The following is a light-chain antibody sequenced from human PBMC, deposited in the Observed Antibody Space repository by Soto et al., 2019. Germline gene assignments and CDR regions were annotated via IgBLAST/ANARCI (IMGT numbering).Light chain of an antibody. CDR1: GSDVRDYNF. Sequence: QSALTQPASVSGSPGQSITISCTGTGSDVRDYNFVSWYQHHPGKAPKLLIYEVTNRPSGVSTRFSGSKSGNTASLTISGLQAEDEADYYCSSYTSSNTLPPVFFGGGTKLTVL. V-gene: IGLV2-14*01. CDR2: EVT. CDR3: SSYTSSNTLPPVF. J-gene: IGLJ2*01.